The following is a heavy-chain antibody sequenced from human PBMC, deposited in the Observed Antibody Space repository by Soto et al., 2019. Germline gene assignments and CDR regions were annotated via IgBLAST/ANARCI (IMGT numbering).Heavy chain of an antibody. Sequence: QVQLVESGGGVVQPGRSLRLSCAASGFTFSSYAMHWVRQAPGKGLEWVAVISYDGSNKYYADSVKGRFTISRDNSKNTLYLQMNSLRGEDTAVYYCARGPAPELKVDYWGQGTLVTVSS. J-gene: IGHJ4*02. CDR3: ARGPAPELKVDY. CDR2: ISYDGSNK. CDR1: GFTFSSYA. V-gene: IGHV3-30-3*01. D-gene: IGHD1-7*01.